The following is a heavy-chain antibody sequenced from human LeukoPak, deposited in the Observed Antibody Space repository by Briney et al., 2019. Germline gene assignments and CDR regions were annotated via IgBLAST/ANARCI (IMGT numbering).Heavy chain of an antibody. D-gene: IGHD2-2*01. CDR1: GGSISSYY. Sequence: SETLSLTCTVSGGSISSYYWSWIRQPPGKGLEWIGYIYYSGSTNYNPSLKSRVTISVDTSKNQFSLKLSSVTAADTAVYYCARGGCSSTSCPPSYYYYYGMDVWGQGITVTVSS. V-gene: IGHV4-59*01. J-gene: IGHJ6*02. CDR2: IYYSGST. CDR3: ARGGCSSTSCPPSYYYYYGMDV.